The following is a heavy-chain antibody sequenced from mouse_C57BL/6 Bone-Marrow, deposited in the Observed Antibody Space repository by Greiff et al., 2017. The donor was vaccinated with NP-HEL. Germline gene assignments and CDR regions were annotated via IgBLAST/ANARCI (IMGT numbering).Heavy chain of an antibody. J-gene: IGHJ2*01. Sequence: VKLMESGAELARPGASVKLSCKASGYTFTSYGISWVKQRTGQGLEWIGELYPRSGNTYYNEKFKGKATLTADKSSSTAYMELRSLTSEDSAVYFCARGEDYSYYFDYWGQGTTLTVSS. CDR1: GYTFTSYG. V-gene: IGHV1-81*01. CDR3: ARGEDYSYYFDY. CDR2: LYPRSGNT. D-gene: IGHD1-1*01.